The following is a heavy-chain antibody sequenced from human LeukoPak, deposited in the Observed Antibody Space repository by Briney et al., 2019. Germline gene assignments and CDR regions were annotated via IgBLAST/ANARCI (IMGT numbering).Heavy chain of an antibody. CDR3: TTDPRYDILRGTGFDY. CDR1: GFTFSSYA. D-gene: IGHD3-9*01. J-gene: IGHJ4*02. V-gene: IGHV3-15*01. Sequence: GGSLRLSCAASGFTFSSYAMHWVRQAPGKGLEWVGRIKSKTDGGTTDYAAPVKGRFTIPRDDSKNTLYLQMNSLKTEDTAVYYCTTDPRYDILRGTGFDYWGQGTLVTVSS. CDR2: IKSKTDGGTT.